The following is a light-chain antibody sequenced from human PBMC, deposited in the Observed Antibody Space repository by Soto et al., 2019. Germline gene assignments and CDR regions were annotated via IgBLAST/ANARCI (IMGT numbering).Light chain of an antibody. Sequence: QSALTQPASVSGSPGQSITISCTGTSSDIGGYNYVSWYQQHPGKAPKLMIYGVSDRPSGVSTRFSGSRSGNTASLTISGLQAEDDADYYCSSYTSSSTRVFGGGTKLTVL. V-gene: IGLV2-14*01. CDR1: SSDIGGYNY. CDR3: SSYTSSSTRV. CDR2: GVS. J-gene: IGLJ2*01.